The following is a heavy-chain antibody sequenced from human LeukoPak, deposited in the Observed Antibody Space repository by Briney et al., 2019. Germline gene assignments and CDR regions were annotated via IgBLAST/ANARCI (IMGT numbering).Heavy chain of an antibody. CDR1: GGSISSYY. CDR2: IYYSGST. V-gene: IGHV4-59*01. J-gene: IGHJ4*02. Sequence: SETLSLTCTVPGGSISSYYWSWIRQPPGKGLEWIGYIYYSGSTNYNPSLKSRVTISVDTSKNQFSLKLSSVTAADTAVYYCARARETVAIDYWSQGTLVIVSP. CDR3: ARARETVAIDY. D-gene: IGHD5-12*01.